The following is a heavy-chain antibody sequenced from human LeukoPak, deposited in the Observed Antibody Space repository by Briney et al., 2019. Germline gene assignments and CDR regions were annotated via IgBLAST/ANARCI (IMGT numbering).Heavy chain of an antibody. Sequence: ASVKVSCKASGYTFSSYAMHWVRQAPGQRLEWMGWINAGNGITKYSHKFQGRVTITRDTSASTAYMELSSLRSEDTAVYYCARDLGYNSRVHWFDPWGQGTLVTVSS. V-gene: IGHV1-3*01. CDR3: ARDLGYNSRVHWFDP. J-gene: IGHJ5*02. CDR1: GYTFSSYA. CDR2: INAGNGIT. D-gene: IGHD2-15*01.